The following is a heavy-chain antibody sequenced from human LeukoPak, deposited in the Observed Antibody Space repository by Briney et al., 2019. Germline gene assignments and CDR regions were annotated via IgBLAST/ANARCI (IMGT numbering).Heavy chain of an antibody. CDR3: ARGGYFDWLLLGY. CDR1: GFTFSSYG. D-gene: IGHD3-9*01. CDR2: IWYDGSNK. Sequence: GGSLRLSCAASGFTFSSYGMHWVRQAPGKGLEWVAVIWYDGSNKYYADSVKGRFTISRDNSKNTLYLQMNSLRAEDTAVYYCARGGYFDWLLLGYWGQGTLVTVSS. V-gene: IGHV3-33*01. J-gene: IGHJ4*02.